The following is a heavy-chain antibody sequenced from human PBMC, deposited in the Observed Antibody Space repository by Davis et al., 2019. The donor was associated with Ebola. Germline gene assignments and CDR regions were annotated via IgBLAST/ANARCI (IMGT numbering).Heavy chain of an antibody. V-gene: IGHV1-46*01. CDR2: INPSGGST. Sequence: ASVKVSCKASGYTFTSYYMHWVRQAPGQGLEWMGIINPSGGSTSYAQKFQGRVTMTRDTSTSTVYMELSSLRSEDTAVYYCAYATADIVVVPAAFSPWGQGTLVTVSS. CDR3: AYATADIVVVPAAFSP. D-gene: IGHD2-2*01. J-gene: IGHJ5*02. CDR1: GYTFTSYY.